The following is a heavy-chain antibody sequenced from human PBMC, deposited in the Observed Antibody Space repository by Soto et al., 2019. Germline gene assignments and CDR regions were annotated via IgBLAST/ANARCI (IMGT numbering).Heavy chain of an antibody. J-gene: IGHJ4*02. V-gene: IGHV3-23*01. CDR2: VSGSGGGT. CDR3: ARIGPYCGGDCYPDFDF. D-gene: IGHD2-21*02. CDR1: GFTFSSYA. Sequence: GGSLRLSCSASGFTFSSYAMHWVRQAPGKGLEWVSTVSGSGGGTYYADSVKGRFTISRVNSKNTMYLQMSNLRAEDTAVYFCARIGPYCGGDCYPDFDFWGLGTPVTVSS.